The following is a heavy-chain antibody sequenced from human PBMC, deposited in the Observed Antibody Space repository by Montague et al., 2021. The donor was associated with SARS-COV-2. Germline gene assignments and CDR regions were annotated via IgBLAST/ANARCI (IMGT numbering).Heavy chain of an antibody. CDR1: GGSISSYY. D-gene: IGHD3-3*01. CDR2: IYYSGSN. Sequence: SETLSLTCTVSGGSISSYYWSWIRQPPGKGLEWIGYIYYSGSNNYNPSLKSRVTISVDTSKNQFSLKLSSVTAADTAVYYCARALVPEEWLFGGDYYYYMDVWGKWATGTVSS. V-gene: IGHV4-59*01. CDR3: ARALVPEEWLFGGDYYYYMDV. J-gene: IGHJ6*03.